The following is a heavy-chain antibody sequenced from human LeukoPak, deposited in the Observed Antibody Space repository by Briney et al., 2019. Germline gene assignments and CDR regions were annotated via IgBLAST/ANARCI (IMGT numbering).Heavy chain of an antibody. D-gene: IGHD2-2*01. CDR2: IKQDGSEK. CDR1: GFTFSSYW. V-gene: IGHV3-7*01. Sequence: GGSLRLSCAASGFTFSSYWMSWVRQAPGKGLEWVANIKQDGSEKYYVDSVKGRFTISRDNAKNSLYLRMNSLRAEDTAVYYCARGVFAPYCSSTSCATATLDYWGQGTLVTVSS. J-gene: IGHJ4*02. CDR3: ARGVFAPYCSSTSCATATLDY.